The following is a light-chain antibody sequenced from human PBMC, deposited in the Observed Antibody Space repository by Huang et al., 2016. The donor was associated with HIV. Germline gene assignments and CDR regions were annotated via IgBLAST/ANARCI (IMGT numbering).Light chain of an antibody. CDR1: QSVSSY. CDR3: QQRSNWPF. V-gene: IGKV3-11*01. Sequence: IVLTQSPATLSLSPGERATPSYRASQSVSSYLAWYQQKPGQAPRLLIYDASNRATGIPARFSGSGSGTDFTLTISSLEPEDFAVYYCQQRSNWPFFGGGTKVEIK. J-gene: IGKJ4*01. CDR2: DAS.